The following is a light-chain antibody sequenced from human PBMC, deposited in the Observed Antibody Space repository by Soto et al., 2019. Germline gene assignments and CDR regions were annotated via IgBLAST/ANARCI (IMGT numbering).Light chain of an antibody. CDR2: DGS. J-gene: IGKJ1*01. CDR1: ESISRW. CDR3: LQHHSYPQT. V-gene: IGKV1-5*01. Sequence: DIQMTQSPSSLSASVGDSVTISCRARESISRWLAWYQQKPGKAPKLLMYDGSSLASGVPSRFSGSGSGTELTLTISSLQPEDVATYYCLQHHSYPQTFGQGTKVDIK.